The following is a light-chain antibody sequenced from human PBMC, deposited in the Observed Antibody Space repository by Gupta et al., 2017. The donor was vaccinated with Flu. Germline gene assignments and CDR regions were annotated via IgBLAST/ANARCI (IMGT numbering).Light chain of an antibody. J-gene: IGLJ1*01. Sequence: GKAATIICSGGRWGDKYGSWYQQKPGQSLVLVIYDDKKRAAGSPERFSGSNSGNTATLTITGTQARDEDDYDWLAGDSSNYVFASGTKVMVL. CDR1: RWGDKY. V-gene: IGLV3-1*01. CDR2: DDK. CDR3: LAGDSSNYV.